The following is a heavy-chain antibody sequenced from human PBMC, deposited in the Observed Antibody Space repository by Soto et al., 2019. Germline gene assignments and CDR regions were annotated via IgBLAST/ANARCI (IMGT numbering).Heavy chain of an antibody. CDR1: GGTFSSYA. CDR3: ARESCSTTSCYTFYYYYGMDV. D-gene: IGHD2-2*02. Sequence: QVQLVQSGAEVKKPWSSVKVSCKASGGTFSSYAISWVRQAPGQGLEWMGGIIPIFGTANYAQKFQGRVTITADESTSTAYMELSSLRSEDTAVYYYARESCSTTSCYTFYYYYGMDVWGQGTTVTVSS. CDR2: IIPIFGTA. J-gene: IGHJ6*02. V-gene: IGHV1-69*01.